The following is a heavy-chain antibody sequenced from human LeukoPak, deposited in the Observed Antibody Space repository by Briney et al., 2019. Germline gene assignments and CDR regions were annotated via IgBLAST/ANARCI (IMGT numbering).Heavy chain of an antibody. D-gene: IGHD2-21*01. J-gene: IGHJ6*02. CDR3: TRDPPSAGIPRYYYYGMDV. Sequence: GGSLRLSCTASGFTFGDYAMSWVRQAPGKGLEWVGFIRSKAYGGTTEYAASVKGRFTISRDDSKSIAYLQMNSLKTEDTAVYYCTRDPPSAGIPRYYYYGMDVWGQGTTVTVSS. V-gene: IGHV3-49*04. CDR2: IRSKAYGGTT. CDR1: GFTFGDYA.